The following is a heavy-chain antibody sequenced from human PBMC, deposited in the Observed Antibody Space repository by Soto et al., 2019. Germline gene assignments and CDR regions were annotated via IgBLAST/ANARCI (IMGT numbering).Heavy chain of an antibody. D-gene: IGHD4-17*01. CDR1: GFTFSSYG. Sequence: GGSLRLSCAASGFTFSSYGMHWVRQAPGKGLEWVAVIWYDGSNKYYADSVKGRFTISRDNSKNTLYLQMNSLRAEDTAVYYGARVSPTFDYGDYVDYYYYGMDVWGQGTTVTVSS. CDR3: ARVSPTFDYGDYVDYYYYGMDV. CDR2: IWYDGSNK. V-gene: IGHV3-33*01. J-gene: IGHJ6*02.